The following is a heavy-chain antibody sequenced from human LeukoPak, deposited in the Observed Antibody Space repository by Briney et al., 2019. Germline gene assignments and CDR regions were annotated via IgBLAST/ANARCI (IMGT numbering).Heavy chain of an antibody. CDR1: GFTLSTYA. V-gene: IGHV3-23*01. J-gene: IGHJ5*02. CDR2: ISGAGGRT. Sequence: GGSLRLSCAASGFTLSTYAMSWVRQAPGKGPEWVSAISGAGGRTYYADSVKGRFTISRDNSKNTLYLQMDSLRAEDTAVYYCAKDRADNGDRLRFDPWGQGTLVTVSS. D-gene: IGHD4-17*01. CDR3: AKDRADNGDRLRFDP.